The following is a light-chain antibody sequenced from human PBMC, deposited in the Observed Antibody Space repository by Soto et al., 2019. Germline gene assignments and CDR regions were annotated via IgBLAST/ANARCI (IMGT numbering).Light chain of an antibody. V-gene: IGKV3-11*01. CDR3: QQRITWPYP. CDR1: QSVSRY. Sequence: EIVLTQSPATLSLSPGERATLSCRASQSVSRYVAWYQQKPGQAPRLLIFDASTRVTGIPARFSGSGSGTDFTITISSLEPEDFAVYYCQQRITWPYPVGQGKKVDIK. CDR2: DAS. J-gene: IGKJ2*01.